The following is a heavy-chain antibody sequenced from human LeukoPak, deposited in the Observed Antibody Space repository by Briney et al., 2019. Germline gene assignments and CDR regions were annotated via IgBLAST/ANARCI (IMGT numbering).Heavy chain of an antibody. V-gene: IGHV2-70*11. CDR3: ATYSSSSATIDY. CDR1: GFSLSTSGMC. Sequence: SGPTLVNPRQTLTLTCTFSGFSLSTSGMCVSWIRQPPGKALEWLARIDWDDDKYYSTSLKSRLTIIKDTSKNQVVLTMTNMDPVDTATYYCATYSSSSATIDYWGQGTLVTVSS. D-gene: IGHD6-6*01. CDR2: IDWDDDK. J-gene: IGHJ4*02.